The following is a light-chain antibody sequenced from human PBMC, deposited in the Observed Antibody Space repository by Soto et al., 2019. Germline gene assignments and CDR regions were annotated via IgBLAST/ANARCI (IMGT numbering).Light chain of an antibody. CDR1: SSDVGAYHY. J-gene: IGLJ3*02. CDR2: EVS. CDR3: NSYTTSSTWV. V-gene: IGLV2-14*01. Sequence: QSALTQPASVSGSPGQSITISCPGTSSDVGAYHYVSWYQQQPGKVRKLLIFEVSNRTSGVSSRFSGSKSANTASLTISGLQAEDEADYYCNSYTTSSTWVFGGGTKLTVL.